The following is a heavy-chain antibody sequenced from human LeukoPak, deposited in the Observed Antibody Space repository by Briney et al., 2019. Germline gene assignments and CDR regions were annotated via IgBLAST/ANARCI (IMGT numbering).Heavy chain of an antibody. D-gene: IGHD2-21*01. CDR1: GFTFSRYL. CDR2: IKQDGSEK. Sequence: GGAPRLSCAAPGFTFSRYLISWVRQAPGEGLEWVANIKQDGSEKYYVDSVKGRFTISRDNAKNSLYLQMNSLRAEDTAVYYCARIGEGGDPYFDYWGQGTLVTVSS. CDR3: ARIGEGGDPYFDY. V-gene: IGHV3-7*01. J-gene: IGHJ4*02.